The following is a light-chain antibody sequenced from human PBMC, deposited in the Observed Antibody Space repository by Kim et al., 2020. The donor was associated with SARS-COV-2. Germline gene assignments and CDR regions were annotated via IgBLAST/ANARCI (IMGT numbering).Light chain of an antibody. CDR2: GAS. J-gene: IGKJ1*01. V-gene: IGKV3-20*01. CDR3: QQYGSSPRT. CDR1: QSVSSSY. Sequence: ELVLTQSPGTLSLSPGERATLSCRASQSVSSSYLAWYQQKPGQAPRHLIYGASSRATGIPDRFSGSGSGTDFTLTISRLEPEDFAVYYCQQYGSSPRTFGQGAKVDIK.